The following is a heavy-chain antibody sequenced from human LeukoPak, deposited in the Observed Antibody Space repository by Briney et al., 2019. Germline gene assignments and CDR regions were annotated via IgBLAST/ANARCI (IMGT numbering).Heavy chain of an antibody. J-gene: IGHJ4*02. D-gene: IGHD3-22*01. V-gene: IGHV3-53*01. CDR2: IYSGGTT. Sequence: GGSLRLSCAASGFTVSSNYMSWVRQAPGKGLEWVSIIYSGGTTYYADSVKGRFTISRDNSKNTLYLQMNGLRAEDTAVYYCAKDRRNYDSSGYVRATEDYWGQGTLVTVSS. CDR3: AKDRRNYDSSGYVRATEDY. CDR1: GFTVSSNY.